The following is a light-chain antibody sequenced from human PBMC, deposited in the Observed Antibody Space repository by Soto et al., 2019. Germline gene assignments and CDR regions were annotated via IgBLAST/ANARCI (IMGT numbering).Light chain of an antibody. V-gene: IGLV2-18*02. Sequence: ALTQPPSVSGSPGQSVAISCSGSSSDVGSNNRVSWYQQSPGTAPKLMIYDVTNRPSGVPDRFSGSKSGNTASLTISGLQAEDEADYYCSSFTTSSTYVFGTGTKLTVL. CDR2: DVT. CDR3: SSFTTSSTYV. J-gene: IGLJ1*01. CDR1: SSDVGSNNR.